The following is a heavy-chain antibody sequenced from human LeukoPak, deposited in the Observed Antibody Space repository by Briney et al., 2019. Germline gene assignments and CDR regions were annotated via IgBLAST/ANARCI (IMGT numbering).Heavy chain of an antibody. Sequence: ASVNVSCKASGYTFTGYYMHWVRQAPGQGLEWMGWINPNSGGTNYAQKFQGRVTMTRDTSISTAYMELSRLRSDDTAVYYCARDDQGLVVPAAIDAFDIWGQGTMVTVSS. CDR3: ARDDQGLVVPAAIDAFDI. CDR1: GYTFTGYY. CDR2: INPNSGGT. D-gene: IGHD2-2*01. V-gene: IGHV1-2*02. J-gene: IGHJ3*02.